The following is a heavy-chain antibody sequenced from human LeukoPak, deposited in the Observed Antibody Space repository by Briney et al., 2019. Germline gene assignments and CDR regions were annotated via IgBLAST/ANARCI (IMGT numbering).Heavy chain of an antibody. D-gene: IGHD6-13*01. CDR1: GGSISSYY. CDR2: IYYSGST. J-gene: IGHJ4*02. Sequence: SETLSLTCTVSGGSISSYYWSWIRQPPGKGLEWIGYIYYSGSTNYSPSLKSRVTISVDTSKNQFSLKLSSVTAADTAVYYCARGYSSSWYLYWGQGTLVTVSS. V-gene: IGHV4-59*01. CDR3: ARGYSSSWYLY.